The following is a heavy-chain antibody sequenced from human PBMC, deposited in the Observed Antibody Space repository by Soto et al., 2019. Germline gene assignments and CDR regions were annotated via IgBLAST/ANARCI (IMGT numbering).Heavy chain of an antibody. CDR2: INHSGST. CDR3: ARGGLHLYSSGYYYYYGMDV. J-gene: IGHJ6*02. CDR1: GGSFSGYY. V-gene: IGHV4-34*01. Sequence: SETLSLTCAVYGGSFSGYYWSWIRQPPGKGLEWIGEINHSGSTNYNPSLKSRVTISVDTSKNQFSLKLSSVTAADTAVYYCARGGLHLYSSGYYYYYGMDVWGQGTTVTVSS. D-gene: IGHD3-22*01.